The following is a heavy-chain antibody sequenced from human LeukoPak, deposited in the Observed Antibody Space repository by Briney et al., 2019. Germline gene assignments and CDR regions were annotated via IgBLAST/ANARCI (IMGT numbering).Heavy chain of an antibody. V-gene: IGHV4-59*01. Sequence: PSETLSLTCTVSGGSISSYYWSWIRQPPGKGLEWIGYIYYSGSTNYNPSLKSRVTISVDTSKNQFSLKLSSVTAADTAVYYRAREGGGGGAFDIWGQGTMVTVSS. D-gene: IGHD2-21*01. CDR1: GGSISSYY. CDR2: IYYSGST. J-gene: IGHJ3*02. CDR3: AREGGGGGAFDI.